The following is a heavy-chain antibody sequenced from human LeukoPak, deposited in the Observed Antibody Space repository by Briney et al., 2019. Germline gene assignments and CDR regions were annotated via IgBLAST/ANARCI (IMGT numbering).Heavy chain of an antibody. Sequence: GGSLRLSCAASGFTFSSYAMHWGRQAPGKGLEWVAVISYDGSNKYYADSVKGRFTISRDNSKNTLYLQMNSLRAEDTAVYYCARDRGMQWLVRGSYYFDYWGQGTLVTVSS. CDR2: ISYDGSNK. V-gene: IGHV3-30-3*01. J-gene: IGHJ4*02. D-gene: IGHD6-19*01. CDR3: ARDRGMQWLVRGSYYFDY. CDR1: GFTFSSYA.